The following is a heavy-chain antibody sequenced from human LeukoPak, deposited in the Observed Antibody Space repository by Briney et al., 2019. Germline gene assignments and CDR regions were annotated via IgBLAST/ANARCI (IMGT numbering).Heavy chain of an antibody. CDR3: ARSLYCSSTSCPPWDY. J-gene: IGHJ4*02. V-gene: IGHV1-2*02. D-gene: IGHD2-2*01. Sequence: ASVKVSCKASGYTFTGYYMHWVRQAPGQGLEWMGWINPNSGGTNYAQKFQGRVTMTRDTSISTAYMELSRLRSDDTAVYYCARSLYCSSTSCPPWDYWGQGTLVTVSS. CDR2: INPNSGGT. CDR1: GYTFTGYY.